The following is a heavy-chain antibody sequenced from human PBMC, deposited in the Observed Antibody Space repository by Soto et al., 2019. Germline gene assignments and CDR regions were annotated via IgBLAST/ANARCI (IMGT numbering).Heavy chain of an antibody. CDR1: GFTFSSYA. Sequence: LRLSCAASGFTFSSYAMHWVRQAPGKGLEWVAVISYDGSNKYYADSVKGRFTISRDNSKNTLYLQMNSLRAEDTAVYYCVRDQGKGGSSWYLVWFDPWGQGTLVTVSS. CDR2: ISYDGSNK. CDR3: VRDQGKGGSSWYLVWFDP. J-gene: IGHJ5*02. D-gene: IGHD6-13*01. V-gene: IGHV3-30-3*01.